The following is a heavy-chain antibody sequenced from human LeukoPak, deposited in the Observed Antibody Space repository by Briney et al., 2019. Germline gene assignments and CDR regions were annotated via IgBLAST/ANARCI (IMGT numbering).Heavy chain of an antibody. Sequence: GGSLRLSCTVSGFTLSSYEMTWFRQAPGEGPEWVSSITSSSSNKDYVDSVKGRFTVSRDNAKNSLYLQMDSLRVEDTAVYYCARDPPSRGTRYFDYWGQGILVTVSS. CDR3: ARDPPSRGTRYFDY. D-gene: IGHD3-16*01. V-gene: IGHV3-21*01. J-gene: IGHJ4*02. CDR2: ITSSSSNK. CDR1: GFTLSSYE.